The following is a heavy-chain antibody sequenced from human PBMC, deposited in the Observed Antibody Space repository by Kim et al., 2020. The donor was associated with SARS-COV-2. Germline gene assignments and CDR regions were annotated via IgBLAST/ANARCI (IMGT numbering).Heavy chain of an antibody. Sequence: SETLSLTCTVSGGSISTNSYYWGWIRQPPGKGLEWIGNIYYNGITHYNPSLKSRVTISVDTSKNQFSLKLSSVTAADTAVYYCARQVDSRISWGQGTLVTVSS. CDR3: ARQVDSRIS. J-gene: IGHJ5*02. D-gene: IGHD4-4*01. V-gene: IGHV4-39*01. CDR1: GGSISTNSYY. CDR2: IYYNGIT.